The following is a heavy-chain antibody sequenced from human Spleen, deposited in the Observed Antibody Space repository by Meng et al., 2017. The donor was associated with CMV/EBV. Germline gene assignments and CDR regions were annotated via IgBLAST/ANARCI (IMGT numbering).Heavy chain of an antibody. CDR1: GFTFSSYW. V-gene: IGHV3-7*03. CDR3: TTDPNYYDSSGYPKPFGAFDI. CDR2: IKQDGSEK. D-gene: IGHD3-22*01. Sequence: SCAASGFTFSSYWMSWVRQAPGKGLEWVANIKQDGSEKYYVDSVKGRFTISRDNAKNSLYLQMNSLKTEDTAVYYCTTDPNYYDSSGYPKPFGAFDIWGQGTMVTVSS. J-gene: IGHJ3*02.